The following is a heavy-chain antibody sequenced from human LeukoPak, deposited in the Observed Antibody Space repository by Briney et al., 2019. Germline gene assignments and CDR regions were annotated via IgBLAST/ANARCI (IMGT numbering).Heavy chain of an antibody. Sequence: GGSLRLSCAASRFTFSTYAMHWVRQAPGKGLEWVAVISWDGSNKYYADPVKGRFTISRDNSKNTLDLQMNSLRAEDTAMYYCARGGTSGWYDYFDYWGQGTLVTVSS. CDR1: RFTFSTYA. V-gene: IGHV3-30-3*01. J-gene: IGHJ4*02. CDR2: ISWDGSNK. CDR3: ARGGTSGWYDYFDY. D-gene: IGHD6-19*01.